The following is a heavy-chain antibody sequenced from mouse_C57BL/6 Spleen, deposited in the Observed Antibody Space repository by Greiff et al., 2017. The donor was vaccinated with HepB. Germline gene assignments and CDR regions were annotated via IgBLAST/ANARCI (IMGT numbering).Heavy chain of an antibody. CDR2: IDPSDSYT. J-gene: IGHJ4*01. Sequence: VQLQQPGAELVMPGASVKLSCKASGYTFTSYWMHWVKQRPGQGLEWIGEIDPSDSYTNYNQKFKGKSTLTVDKSSSTAYMQLSSLTSEDSAVYYCARSRAQANYAMDYWGQGTSVTVSS. V-gene: IGHV1-69*01. CDR1: GYTFTSYW. CDR3: ARSRAQANYAMDY. D-gene: IGHD3-2*02.